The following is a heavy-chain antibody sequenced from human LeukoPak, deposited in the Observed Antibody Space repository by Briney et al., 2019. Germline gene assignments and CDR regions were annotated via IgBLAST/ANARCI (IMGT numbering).Heavy chain of an antibody. V-gene: IGHV3-48*04. CDR3: ARGSLAAFDY. J-gene: IGHJ4*02. Sequence: GGSLRLSCAASGFTFSSYSMNRVRQAPGKGLEWVSYISSSSSTIYYADSVKGRFTISRDNAKNSLYLQMNSLRAEDTAVYYCARGSLAAFDYWGQGTLVTVSS. CDR2: ISSSSSTI. CDR1: GFTFSSYS. D-gene: IGHD1-26*01.